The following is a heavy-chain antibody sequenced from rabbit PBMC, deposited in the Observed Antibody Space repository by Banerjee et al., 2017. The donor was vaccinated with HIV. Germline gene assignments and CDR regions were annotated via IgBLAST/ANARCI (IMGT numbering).Heavy chain of an antibody. J-gene: IGHJ4*01. CDR3: ARASYSDYWGFNL. CDR1: GFSFSSGYY. D-gene: IGHD1-1*01. Sequence: QSLEESGGDLVKPGASLTLTCTASGFSFSSGYYMCWVRQAPGKGLEWIGCIYTGSTGSTYYASWAKGRFTISKTSSTTVTLQMTSLTAADTATYFCARASYSDYWGFNLWGPGTLVTVS. V-gene: IGHV1S40*01. CDR2: IYTGSTGST.